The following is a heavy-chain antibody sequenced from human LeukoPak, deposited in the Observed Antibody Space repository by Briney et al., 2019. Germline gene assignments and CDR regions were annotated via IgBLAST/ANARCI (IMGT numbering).Heavy chain of an antibody. CDR2: IIPIFGTA. V-gene: IGHV1-69*13. CDR3: ARGGSSWYRGDY. CDR1: GGTFSSYA. D-gene: IGHD6-13*01. Sequence: ASVKVSCKASGGTFSSYAISWVRQAPGQGLELMGGIIPIFGTANYAQKFQGRVTITADESTSTAYMELSSLRSEDTAVYYCARGGSSWYRGDYWGQGTLVTVSS. J-gene: IGHJ4*02.